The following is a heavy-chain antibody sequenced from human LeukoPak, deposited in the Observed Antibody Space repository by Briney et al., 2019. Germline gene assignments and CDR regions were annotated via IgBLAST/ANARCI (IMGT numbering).Heavy chain of an antibody. J-gene: IGHJ6*02. CDR2: TAYDGSTQ. D-gene: IGHD2-15*01. Sequence: PGRSLRLSCAASGFTFSTYGMHWVRQAPGKGREWVAVTAYDGSTQYYADSVKGRFTISRDNSKKTLYLQMSRLRVEDTAVYYCAKDRGGSYNFYYVISVCGQGTPLTVSS. CDR1: GFTFSTYG. CDR3: AKDRGGSYNFYYVISV. V-gene: IGHV3-30*18.